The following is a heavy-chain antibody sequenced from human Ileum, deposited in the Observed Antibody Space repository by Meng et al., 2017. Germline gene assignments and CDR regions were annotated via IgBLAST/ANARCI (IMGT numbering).Heavy chain of an antibody. Sequence: QVQLVQSGAEVKKPVASVKVSCKSSEYSFSNYYLHWMRQAPGQGLEWLGVSNPGGGSTNYAQKFQGRVTMTRDTSANTVYMELGSLKSEDTAVYYCVREFRGGYFDYWGQGTLVTVSS. CDR2: SNPGGGST. D-gene: IGHD3-16*01. CDR3: VREFRGGYFDY. CDR1: EYSFSNYY. V-gene: IGHV1-46*01. J-gene: IGHJ4*02.